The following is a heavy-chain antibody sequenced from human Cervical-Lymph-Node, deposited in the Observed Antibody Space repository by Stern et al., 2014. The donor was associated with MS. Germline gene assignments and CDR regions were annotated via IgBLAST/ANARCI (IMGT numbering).Heavy chain of an antibody. Sequence: EDQLVESGGGLFQPGGSLRLSCAASGFTFKRCWMHWVRQAPGKGLVWVSRINSDGSYTTYADSVKGRFTISRDNAKNTLYVQMNSLRGEDTAVYYCARETDYSKNYDVWGQGTTVTVSS. CDR1: GFTFKRCW. CDR2: INSDGSYT. D-gene: IGHD4-11*01. V-gene: IGHV3-74*01. CDR3: ARETDYSKNYDV. J-gene: IGHJ6*02.